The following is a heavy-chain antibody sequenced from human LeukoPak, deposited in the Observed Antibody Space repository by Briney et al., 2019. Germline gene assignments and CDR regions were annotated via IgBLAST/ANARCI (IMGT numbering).Heavy chain of an antibody. CDR3: ARGLIAAAGTVSY. CDR2: INPNSGGT. V-gene: IGHV1-2*02. D-gene: IGHD6-13*01. Sequence: GASVKVSCKASGYTFTGYYMHWVRQAPGQGLEWMGWINPNSGGTNYAQKFQGRVTMTRDTSISTAYMELSRLRSDDTAVYYCARGLIAAAGTVSYWSQGTLVTVSS. J-gene: IGHJ4*02. CDR1: GYTFTGYY.